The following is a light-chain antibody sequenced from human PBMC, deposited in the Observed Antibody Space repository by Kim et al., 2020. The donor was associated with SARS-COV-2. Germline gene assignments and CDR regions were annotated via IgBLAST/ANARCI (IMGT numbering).Light chain of an antibody. CDR1: QSVNSRY. Sequence: LSPGERATLSCRASQSVNSRYLAWYQVKPGQAPRLLIFGASSWATGVPDRFSGSGSGTDFTLTISNLEPEDFAVYYCQQYGTLPYTFGQGTKLEIK. CDR2: GAS. J-gene: IGKJ2*01. CDR3: QQYGTLPYT. V-gene: IGKV3-20*01.